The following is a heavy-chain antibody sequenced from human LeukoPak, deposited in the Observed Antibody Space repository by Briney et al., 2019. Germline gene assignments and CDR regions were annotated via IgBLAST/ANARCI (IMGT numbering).Heavy chain of an antibody. V-gene: IGHV3-23*01. CDR2: ISGSGGST. Sequence: GGSLRLSCAASGFTSSNYAMSWVRQAPGKGLEWVSAISGSGGSTYYADSLKGRFTISRDNSKNTLYLQMNSLRAEDTAVYYCAKDRGTMTHNWFDPWGQGTLVTVSS. J-gene: IGHJ5*02. CDR1: GFTSSNYA. D-gene: IGHD1-14*01. CDR3: AKDRGTMTHNWFDP.